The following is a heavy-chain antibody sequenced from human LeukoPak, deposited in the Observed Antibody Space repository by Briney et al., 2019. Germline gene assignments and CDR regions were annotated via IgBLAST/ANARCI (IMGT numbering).Heavy chain of an antibody. V-gene: IGHV3-43D*04. J-gene: IGHJ6*03. CDR1: GFIFDDYA. D-gene: IGHD6-19*01. CDR3: AKDGSRGYSSTGYYMDA. CDR2: IVWDSEST. Sequence: GGSLRLSCAASGFIFDDYAMHWVRQAPGKGLEWVALIVWDSESTYYAASVRGRFIISRDNSDSSLYLQMNNLKAEDTAIYYCAKDGSRGYSSTGYYMDAWGKGTTVIVSS.